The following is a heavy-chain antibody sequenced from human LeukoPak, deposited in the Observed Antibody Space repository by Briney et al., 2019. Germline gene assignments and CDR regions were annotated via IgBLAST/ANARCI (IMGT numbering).Heavy chain of an antibody. V-gene: IGHV3-48*01. CDR3: ARGVYGSGYYSFDY. Sequence: GGSLRLSCAASGFTFSSYSMNWLRQAPGKGLEWVSYISSGSSGTYYADSVKGRFTISRDNAKNSLYLQMSSLRAEDTAVYFCARGVYGSGYYSFDYWGQGTLVTVSS. CDR1: GFTFSSYS. J-gene: IGHJ4*02. D-gene: IGHD3-10*01. CDR2: ISSGSSGT.